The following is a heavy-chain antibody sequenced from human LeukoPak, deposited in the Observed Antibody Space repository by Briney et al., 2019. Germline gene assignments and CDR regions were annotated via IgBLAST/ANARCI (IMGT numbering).Heavy chain of an antibody. CDR3: TTLYSGAMDY. J-gene: IGHJ4*02. CDR1: GFTFDDYA. Sequence: GGSLRLSCAASGFTFDDYAMHWVRQAPGKGLEWVSSISWNSGSIGYADSVKGRFTISRDNAKNTLYLQMNSLRAEDTAVYYCTTLYSGAMDYWGQGTLVTVSS. CDR2: ISWNSGSI. D-gene: IGHD1-26*01. V-gene: IGHV3-9*01.